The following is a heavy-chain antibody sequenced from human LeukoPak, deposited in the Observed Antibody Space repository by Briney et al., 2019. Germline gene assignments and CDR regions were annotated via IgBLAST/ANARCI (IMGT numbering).Heavy chain of an antibody. J-gene: IGHJ4*02. D-gene: IGHD3-10*01. CDR2: ISSDGSNK. CDR1: GFTFTTYS. Sequence: GGSLRLSCAASGFTFTTYSIHWVRQAPGKGLEWVAVISSDGSNKYYAHSVKGRFTVSRDNAKNSLYLQMNSLRAEDTAVYYCARVPMIRGVIGHFDYWGQGTLVTVSS. CDR3: ARVPMIRGVIGHFDY. V-gene: IGHV3-30-3*01.